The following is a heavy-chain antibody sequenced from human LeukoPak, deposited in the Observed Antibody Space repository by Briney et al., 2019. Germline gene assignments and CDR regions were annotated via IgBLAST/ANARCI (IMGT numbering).Heavy chain of an antibody. Sequence: SETLSLTCAASGYSISSGYYWGWIRQPPGKGLEWIGSIYHSGSTYYNPSLKSRVTISVDTSKNQFSLKLSSVTAADTAVYYCARVPLLWFGELLQYYFDYWGQGTLVTVSS. CDR3: ARVPLLWFGELLQYYFDY. CDR2: IYHSGST. J-gene: IGHJ4*02. V-gene: IGHV4-38-2*01. CDR1: GYSISSGYY. D-gene: IGHD3-10*01.